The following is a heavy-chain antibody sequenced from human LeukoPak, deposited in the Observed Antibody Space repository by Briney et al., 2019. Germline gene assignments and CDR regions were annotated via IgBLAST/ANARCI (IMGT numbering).Heavy chain of an antibody. CDR2: IYSGGST. V-gene: IGHV3-66*01. J-gene: IGHJ4*02. CDR3: ARSRYCSGGSCYTSFDY. D-gene: IGHD2-15*01. Sequence: GGSLRLSCAASGFTVSSNYMSWVRQAPGKGLEWVSVIYSGGSTYYADSVKGRFTISRDNAKNTLYLQMNSLRAEDTAVYYCARSRYCSGGSCYTSFDYWGQGTLVTVSS. CDR1: GFTVSSNY.